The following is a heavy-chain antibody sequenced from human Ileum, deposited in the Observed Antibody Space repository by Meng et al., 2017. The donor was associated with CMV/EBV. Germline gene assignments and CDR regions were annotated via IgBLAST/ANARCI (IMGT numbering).Heavy chain of an antibody. CDR1: GDSISSPY. CDR3: ARHIRYTYGYYVH. J-gene: IGHJ4*02. V-gene: IGHV4-59*08. Sequence: QVQLQESGPGLVKSSETLSLTCTVSGDSISSPYWSWIRQPPGKGLEYIGYISYSGSTDYNPSLKSRVTISGDTSKNQLSLKLRSVAAADTAVYYCARHIRYTYGYYVHWGQGTLVTVSS. CDR2: ISYSGST. D-gene: IGHD3-3*01.